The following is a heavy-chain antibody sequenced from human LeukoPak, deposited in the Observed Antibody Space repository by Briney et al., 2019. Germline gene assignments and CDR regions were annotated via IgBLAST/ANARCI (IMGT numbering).Heavy chain of an antibody. V-gene: IGHV4-34*01. Sequence: SETLSLSCAVYGGSFSGYYWSWIRQPPGKGLEWIGEINHSGSTNYNPSLESRVTLSVDTSKNQFSLKLSSVAAADTAVYYCAGGRGYYDSSGSFFGYWGQGTLVTVSS. J-gene: IGHJ4*02. CDR1: GGSFSGYY. CDR3: AGGRGYYDSSGSFFGY. CDR2: INHSGST. D-gene: IGHD3-22*01.